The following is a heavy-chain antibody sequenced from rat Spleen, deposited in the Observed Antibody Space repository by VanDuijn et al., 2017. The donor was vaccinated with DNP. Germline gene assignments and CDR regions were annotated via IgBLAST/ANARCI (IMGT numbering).Heavy chain of an antibody. D-gene: IGHD1-3*01. CDR1: GLPFNNYW. V-gene: IGHV5-31*01. J-gene: IGHJ4*01. CDR3: TRQNYGSHYYVMDA. Sequence: EVQLVESGGGLVRPGRSLKLSCVASGLPFNNYWMAWIRQAPGKGLEWVASITNTGGSTYYPDSVKGRFTISRDNAKSTLYLQMNSLRSEDTATYYCTRQNYGSHYYVMDAWGQGASVTVSS. CDR2: ITNTGGST.